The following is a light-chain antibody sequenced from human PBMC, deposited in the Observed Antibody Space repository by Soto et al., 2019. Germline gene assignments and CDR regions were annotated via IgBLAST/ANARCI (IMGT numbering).Light chain of an antibody. CDR3: QSYDSSLSGSYVV. Sequence: QTVVTQPPSVSGAPGQRVTISCTGSSYNIGAGYDVHWYQQLPGTAPKLLIYGNSNRPSGVPDRFSGSKSGTSASLAITGLQAEDEADYYCQSYDSSLSGSYVVFGGGTKLTVL. J-gene: IGLJ2*01. V-gene: IGLV1-40*01. CDR2: GNS. CDR1: SYNIGAGYD.